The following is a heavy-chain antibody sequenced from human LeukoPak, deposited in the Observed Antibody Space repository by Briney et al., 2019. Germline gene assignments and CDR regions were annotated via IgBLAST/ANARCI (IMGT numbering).Heavy chain of an antibody. J-gene: IGHJ4*02. V-gene: IGHV3-7*05. CDR1: GFTFSSYW. CDR2: IKQDGSEK. Sequence: GGSLRLSRAASGFTFSSYWMSWVRQAPGKGLEWVANIKQDGSEKYYVDSVKGRFTISRDNAKNSLYLQMNSLRAEDTAVYYCAKRIGHNSGHFDCWGQGTLVTVSS. CDR3: AKRIGHNSGHFDC. D-gene: IGHD1-1*01.